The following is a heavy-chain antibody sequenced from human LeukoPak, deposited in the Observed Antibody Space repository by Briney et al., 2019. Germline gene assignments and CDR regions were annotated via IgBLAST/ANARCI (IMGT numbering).Heavy chain of an antibody. CDR2: ISYDGSNK. CDR3: AKDSGLGYCSGGSCYGGFDY. D-gene: IGHD2-15*01. CDR1: GFIFSSFV. V-gene: IGHV3-30*18. Sequence: GGSLRLSCAASGFIFSSFVMHWARQAPGKGLEWVAVISYDGSNKYYADSVKGRFTISRDNSKNTLYLQMNSLRAEDAAVYYCAKDSGLGYCSGGSCYGGFDYWGQGTLVTVSS. J-gene: IGHJ4*02.